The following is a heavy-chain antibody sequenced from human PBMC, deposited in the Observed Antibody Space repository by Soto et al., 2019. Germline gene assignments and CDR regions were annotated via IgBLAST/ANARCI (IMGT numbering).Heavy chain of an antibody. CDR3: ARAIGGTTVTFFYGMDV. Sequence: SETLSLNCTVSGGSISSGGYYWSWIRQHPGKGLEWIGYIYYSGSTHYNPSLKSRVTISVDTSKNQFSLKLSSVTAADTAVYYCARAIGGTTVTFFYGMDVWGQGTTVTVS. CDR1: GGSISSGGYY. V-gene: IGHV4-31*03. J-gene: IGHJ6*02. CDR2: IYYSGST. D-gene: IGHD4-17*01.